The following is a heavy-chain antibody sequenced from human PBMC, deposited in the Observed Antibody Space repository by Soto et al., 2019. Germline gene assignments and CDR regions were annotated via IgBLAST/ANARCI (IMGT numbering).Heavy chain of an antibody. Sequence: QVQLVESGGGVVQPGRSLRLSCAASGFTFSSFPMHWVRQAPGKRLERVALISYDGSNKYYADSVKGRFTISRDNSKNTLYLQMNSLRAEDTALYYCAREGGVSGWYWGGDYWGQGTPVTVSS. V-gene: IGHV3-30-3*01. J-gene: IGHJ4*02. CDR1: GFTFSSFP. CDR3: AREGGVSGWYWGGDY. D-gene: IGHD6-19*01. CDR2: ISYDGSNK.